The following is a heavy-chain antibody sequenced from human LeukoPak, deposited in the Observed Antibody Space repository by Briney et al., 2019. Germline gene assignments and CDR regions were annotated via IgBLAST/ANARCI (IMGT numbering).Heavy chain of an antibody. D-gene: IGHD7-27*01. J-gene: IGHJ4*02. CDR3: ARLNGDREFDY. CDR1: GYTFSGHY. V-gene: IGHV1-2*02. CDR2: INANSGDT. Sequence: ASVKVSCKASGYTFSGHYMHWVRQAPGQGLEWMGSINANSGDTRSVQKFQGRVTMTRDTSISTAYMEVSSLRSDDTAVYYCARLNGDREFDYWGQGTLVTVSS.